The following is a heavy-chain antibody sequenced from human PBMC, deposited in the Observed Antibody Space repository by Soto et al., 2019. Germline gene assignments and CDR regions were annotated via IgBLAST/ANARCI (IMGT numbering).Heavy chain of an antibody. Sequence: GGSLRLSCAASGFTFSSYGMHWVRQAPGKGLEWVAVIWYDGSNKYYADSVKGRFTISRDNSKNTLYLQMNSLRAEDTAVYYCARLIGSHPYYYYYGMDVWGQGTTVTVSS. V-gene: IGHV3-33*01. D-gene: IGHD3-10*01. J-gene: IGHJ6*02. CDR3: ARLIGSHPYYYYYGMDV. CDR2: IWYDGSNK. CDR1: GFTFSSYG.